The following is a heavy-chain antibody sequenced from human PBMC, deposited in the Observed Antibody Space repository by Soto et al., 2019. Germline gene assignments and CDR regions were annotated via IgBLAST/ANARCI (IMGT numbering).Heavy chain of an antibody. J-gene: IGHJ3*02. CDR3: AKVGVAYCGGDCVDAFDI. D-gene: IGHD2-21*02. CDR2: ISGSGGST. Sequence: GGSLRLSCAASGFTFSSYAMSWVRQAPGKGLEWVSAISGSGGSTYYAGSVKGRFTISRDNSKNTLYLQMNSLRAEDTAVYYCAKVGVAYCGGDCVDAFDIWGQGTMVTVSS. CDR1: GFTFSSYA. V-gene: IGHV3-23*01.